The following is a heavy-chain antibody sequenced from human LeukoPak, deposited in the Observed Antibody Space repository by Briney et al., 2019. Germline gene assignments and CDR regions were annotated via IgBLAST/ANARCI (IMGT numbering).Heavy chain of an antibody. CDR2: IHYIDDST. Sequence: PGRSLRLSCAASGFTFSSYAMHWVRQAPGKGLKWVSSIHYIDDSTYYADSVKGRFTISRDDSKSKVFLEMNSLRAEDTAVYYCARQPTGFPNWFDLWGQGAPVTVSS. CDR1: GFTFSSYA. CDR3: ARQPTGFPNWFDL. V-gene: IGHV3-23*01. D-gene: IGHD1-14*01. J-gene: IGHJ5*02.